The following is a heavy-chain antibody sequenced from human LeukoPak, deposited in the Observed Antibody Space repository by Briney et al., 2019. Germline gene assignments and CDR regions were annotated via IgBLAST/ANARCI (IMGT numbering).Heavy chain of an antibody. D-gene: IGHD3-22*01. V-gene: IGHV1-69*05. CDR3: ARHLLIHYDSSGLDY. CDR2: IIPIFGTA. Sequence: SVKVSCXASGGTFSSYAISWVRQAPGQGLAWMGRIIPIFGTANYAQKFQGRVTITTDESTSTAYMELSSLRSEDTAVYYCARHLLIHYDSSGLDYWGQGTLVTVSS. CDR1: GGTFSSYA. J-gene: IGHJ4*02.